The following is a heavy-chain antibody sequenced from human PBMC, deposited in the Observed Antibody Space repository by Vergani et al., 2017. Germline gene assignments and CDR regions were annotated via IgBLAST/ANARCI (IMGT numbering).Heavy chain of an antibody. J-gene: IGHJ3*02. V-gene: IGHV4-61*01. CDR1: GGSVSSGSYY. CDR2: IYYSGST. Sequence: QVQLQESGPGLVKPSETLSLTCTVSGGSVSSGSYYWSWIRQPPGKGLEWIGHIYYSGSTNYNPSLKSRVTISVDTSKNQFSLKLSSVTAADTAVYYCARLTYYYDSSGYSSLGAFDIWGQGTMVTVSS. D-gene: IGHD3-22*01. CDR3: ARLTYYYDSSGYSSLGAFDI.